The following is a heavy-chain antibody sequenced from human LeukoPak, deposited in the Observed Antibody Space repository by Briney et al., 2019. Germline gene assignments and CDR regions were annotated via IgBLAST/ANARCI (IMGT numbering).Heavy chain of an antibody. V-gene: IGHV3-7*01. J-gene: IGHJ4*02. D-gene: IGHD1-14*01. Sequence: GGSLRLSCAASGFTFSSYWMSWVRQAPGKGLEWVANIKQDGSEKYYVDPVKGRFTISRDNAKNSLYLQMNSLRAEDTAVHYCARVFPAAGLDYWGQGTLVTVSS. CDR1: GFTFSSYW. CDR2: IKQDGSEK. CDR3: ARVFPAAGLDY.